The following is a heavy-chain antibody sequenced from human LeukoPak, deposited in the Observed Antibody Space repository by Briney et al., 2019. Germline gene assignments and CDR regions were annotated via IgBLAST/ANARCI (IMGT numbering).Heavy chain of an antibody. CDR2: IYYRGST. V-gene: IGHV4-39*01. D-gene: IGHD3-22*01. CDR3: ARGGGPYSSGPRDAFDI. CDR1: GGSISSSIYY. J-gene: IGHJ3*02. Sequence: PSETLSLTCTVSGGSISSSIYYWGWIRQPPGKGLEWIGSIYYRGSTYSNPSLKSRLTISVDTSKNQFSLKLTSVTAADTAVYYCARGGGPYSSGPRDAFDIWGQGTMVTVSS.